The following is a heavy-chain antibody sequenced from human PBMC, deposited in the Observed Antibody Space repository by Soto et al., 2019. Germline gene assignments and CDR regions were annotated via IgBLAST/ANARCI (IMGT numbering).Heavy chain of an antibody. Sequence: WGSLGLNCSAPGFTFSSYAMRWVRQAPGKGLEYVSGVRGNGDPPFYADSVKGRFTISRDNSKNTLYLQMSGLSADDTAVYYCVKSRGGNNFDFFDWGQGAMVTVSS. CDR2: VRGNGDPP. CDR1: GFTFSSYA. CDR3: VKSRGGNNFDFFD. J-gene: IGHJ4*02. D-gene: IGHD5-12*01. V-gene: IGHV3-64D*06.